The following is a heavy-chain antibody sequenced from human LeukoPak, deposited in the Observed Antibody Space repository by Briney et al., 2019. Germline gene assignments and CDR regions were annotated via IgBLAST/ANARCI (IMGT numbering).Heavy chain of an antibody. CDR2: IKEDGSEK. D-gene: IGHD5-24*01. Sequence: PGGSLRLSCAASGFTFSTFWMNWVRQAPGKGLEWVANIKEDGSEKYYVDSLKGRFTIFRDNAKNSLYLQMNSLRDDDTALYYCVRDRGWLQFDFWGQGTPVTVSS. CDR3: VRDRGWLQFDF. J-gene: IGHJ4*02. V-gene: IGHV3-7*04. CDR1: GFTFSTFW.